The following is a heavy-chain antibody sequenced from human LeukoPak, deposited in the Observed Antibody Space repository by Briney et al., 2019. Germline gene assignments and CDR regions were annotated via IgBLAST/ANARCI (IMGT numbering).Heavy chain of an antibody. J-gene: IGHJ4*01. D-gene: IGHD1-1*01. CDR2: INGAGSAV. Sequence: GGSLRLSCAASGFTISSYWMHWVRQVPGEGLEWVARINGAGSAVNYADSVKGRFTISRDNVRNTLHLQMNNLSLEDTAVYFCIRGVQLPASASLGLWGRGTLVTVS. V-gene: IGHV3-74*01. CDR3: IRGVQLPASASLGL. CDR1: GFTISSYW.